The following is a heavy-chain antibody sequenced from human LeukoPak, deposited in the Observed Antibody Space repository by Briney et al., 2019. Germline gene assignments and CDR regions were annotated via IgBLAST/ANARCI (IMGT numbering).Heavy chain of an antibody. J-gene: IGHJ4*02. CDR2: IYHSGST. V-gene: IGHV4-59*01. CDR3: ARGLVPPAHY. Sequence: SETLSLTCTVSGGSISSYYWSWIRQPPGKGLEWIGYIYHSGSTNYNPSLKSRVTISVDTSKNQFSLKLNSVTAAGTAVYYCARGLVPPAHYWGQGTLVTVSS. D-gene: IGHD2-2*01. CDR1: GGSISSYY.